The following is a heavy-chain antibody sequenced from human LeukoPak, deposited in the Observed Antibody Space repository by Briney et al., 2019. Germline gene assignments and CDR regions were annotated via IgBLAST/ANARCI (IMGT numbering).Heavy chain of an antibody. CDR1: GYTFTCYY. J-gene: IGHJ6*02. V-gene: IGHV1-2*06. CDR2: INPNSGGT. CDR3: ARTGSDWWELLWAEYYYYYYGMDV. D-gene: IGHD1-26*01. Sequence: GASVKVSCKASGYTFTCYYMHWVRQAPGQGLEWMGRINPNSGGTYYAQKFQGRVTMTRDTSISTAYMELSRLRSDDTAVYYCARTGSDWWELLWAEYYYYYYGMDVWGQGTTVTVSS.